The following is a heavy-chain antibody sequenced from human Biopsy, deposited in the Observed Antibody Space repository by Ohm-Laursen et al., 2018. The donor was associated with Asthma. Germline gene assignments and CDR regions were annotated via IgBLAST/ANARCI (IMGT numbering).Heavy chain of an antibody. J-gene: IGHJ6*02. CDR2: LIPVLGTP. Sequence: ASVKVSCKASGDSFSNYAISWVRQAPGQGLEWMGGLIPVLGTPDYAQMFEGRVTITADESTSTAYMELSSLSSEDTAVYYCARGYSGSDRIVYYYSGLEVWGQGTTVTVSS. V-gene: IGHV1-69*13. CDR1: GDSFSNYA. D-gene: IGHD5-12*01. CDR3: ARGYSGSDRIVYYYSGLEV.